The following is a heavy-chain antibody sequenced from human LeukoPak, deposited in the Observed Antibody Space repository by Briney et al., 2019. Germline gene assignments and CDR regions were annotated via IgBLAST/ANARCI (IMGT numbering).Heavy chain of an antibody. CDR2: IWYDGSNK. J-gene: IGHJ4*02. Sequence: GSLRLSCAASGFTFSSYGMHWVRQAPGKGLEWEAVIWYDGSNKYYADSVKGRFTISRDNSKNTLYLQMNSLRAEDTAVYYCARDSTSMDYGDYGPIGYWGQGTLVTVSS. D-gene: IGHD4-17*01. CDR3: ARDSTSMDYGDYGPIGY. CDR1: GFTFSSYG. V-gene: IGHV3-33*01.